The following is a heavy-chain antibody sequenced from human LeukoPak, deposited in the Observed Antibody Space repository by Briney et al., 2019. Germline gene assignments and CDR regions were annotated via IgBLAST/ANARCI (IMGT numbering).Heavy chain of an antibody. CDR3: ARVYYYYYMDV. CDR1: GGSITNSNYH. J-gene: IGHJ6*03. Sequence: PSESLSLTCSVSGGSITNSNYHWGWIRQPPGKGLEWIGSIFYSGSTYYNPSLKSRVTISVDTSKNQFSLKLSSVTAADTAVYYCARVYYYYYMDVWGKGTTVTISS. CDR2: IFYSGST. V-gene: IGHV4-39*07.